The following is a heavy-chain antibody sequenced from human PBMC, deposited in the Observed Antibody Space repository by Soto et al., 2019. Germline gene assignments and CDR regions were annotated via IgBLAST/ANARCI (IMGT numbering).Heavy chain of an antibody. V-gene: IGHV3-30*18. Sequence: GGSVRLSCVASGFTFTDHGVHWVRQAPGKGLEWLATISSDGSETFYADSVRGPFTISRDNPKNTVYLQMTRLMTEDTAVYYCAKDPFASVAGPNYIDYWGHGTLVTVSS. CDR3: AKDPFASVAGPNYIDY. D-gene: IGHD6-19*01. J-gene: IGHJ4*01. CDR1: GFTFTDHG. CDR2: ISSDGSET.